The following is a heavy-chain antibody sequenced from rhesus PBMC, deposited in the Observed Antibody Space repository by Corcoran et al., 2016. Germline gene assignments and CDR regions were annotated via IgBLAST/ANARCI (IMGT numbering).Heavy chain of an antibody. Sequence: QVQLQESGPGLAKPSATLSLTCAVSGGSISDYYWTWIRQSPGKGLEWIGYLGGLRGETLYKPSRKSRDTRSTDTSKNQISLNRNSVTAADTSGYYCATSLGTLVFDFWGQGLRVIVSS. V-gene: IGHV4-165*02. CDR3: ATSLGTLVFDF. J-gene: IGHJ3*01. CDR1: GGSISDYY. D-gene: IGHD1-44*01. CDR2: LGGLRGET.